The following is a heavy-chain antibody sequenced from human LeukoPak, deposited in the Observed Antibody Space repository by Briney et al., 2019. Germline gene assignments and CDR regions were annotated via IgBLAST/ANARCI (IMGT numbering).Heavy chain of an antibody. V-gene: IGHV3-21*01. J-gene: IGHJ4*02. CDR3: ARVSGDYYHTVDY. CDR1: GFIFSPYS. CDR2: ITSSSSYI. D-gene: IGHD4-17*01. Sequence: GALRLSCAASGFIFSPYSMHWVRQAPGRGLEWVSSITSSSSYIYYADSVKGRFTISRDNAKNSLYLQMNSLRVEDTAVYYCARVSGDYYHTVDYWGQGTLVTVSS.